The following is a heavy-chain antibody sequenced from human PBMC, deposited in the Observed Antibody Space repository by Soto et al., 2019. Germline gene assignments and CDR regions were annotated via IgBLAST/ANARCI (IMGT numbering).Heavy chain of an antibody. J-gene: IGHJ4*02. D-gene: IGHD2-21*02. CDR1: GFTLDNYG. CDR3: ASGTAFNH. V-gene: IGHV3-30*03. CDR2: ISYDGANK. Sequence: ESGGGVVQPGGSLRLSCTASGFTLDNYGMHWVRQAPGKGLQWVAYISYDGANKYYSDSVRGRFTISRDNSKNTLYLQMNSLRGDDAARYYCASGTAFNHWGQGTLVTVSS.